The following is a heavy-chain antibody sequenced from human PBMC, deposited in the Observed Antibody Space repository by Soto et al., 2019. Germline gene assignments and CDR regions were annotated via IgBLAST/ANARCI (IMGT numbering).Heavy chain of an antibody. V-gene: IGHV4-4*07. D-gene: IGHD1-26*01. CDR1: GASISGFY. CDR3: VRDGAKTLRDWFDP. CDR2: IYATGTT. J-gene: IGHJ5*02. Sequence: SDTLSLTSTVSGASISGFYWSWIRKSAGKGLEWIGRIYATGTTDYNPSLKGRVMMSVDTSKKQFSLKLRSVTAADTAVYYCVRDGAKTLRDWFDPWGQGISVTVSS.